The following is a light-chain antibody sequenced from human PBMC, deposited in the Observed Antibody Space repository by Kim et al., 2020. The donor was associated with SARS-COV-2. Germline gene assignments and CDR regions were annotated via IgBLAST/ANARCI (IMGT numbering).Light chain of an antibody. Sequence: ASVGDRVAITCRASQDISSSFAWYQQKPGKAPNLLIYDASTLQSGVPSRFSGSGSGTEFALTISSLQPEDVATYYCQQLNYNPRTFGGGTKVDIK. CDR1: QDISSS. J-gene: IGKJ4*01. V-gene: IGKV1-9*01. CDR3: QQLNYNPRT. CDR2: DAS.